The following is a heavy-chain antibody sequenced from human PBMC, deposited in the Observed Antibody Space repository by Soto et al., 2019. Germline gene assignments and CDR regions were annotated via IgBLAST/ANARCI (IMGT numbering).Heavy chain of an antibody. D-gene: IGHD6-19*01. CDR1: GYTFTSYA. J-gene: IGHJ4*02. CDR2: INAGNGNT. CDR3: ARHSSGWFNFDY. Sequence: ASVKVSCKASGYTFTSYAMHWVRQAPGQRLEWMGWINAGNGNTKYSQKFQGRVTITRDTSASTAYMELSSVTAADTAVYYCARHSSGWFNFDYWGQGTLVTVSS. V-gene: IGHV1-3*01.